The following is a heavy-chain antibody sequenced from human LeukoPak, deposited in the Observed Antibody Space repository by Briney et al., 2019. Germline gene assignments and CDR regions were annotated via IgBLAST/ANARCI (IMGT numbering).Heavy chain of an antibody. Sequence: PSETLSLTCTVSGGSISGYFWTWIRQPPGKGLEWIGYIYHSGSTYYNPSLKSRVTISVDRSTNQFSLKLSSVTAADTAVYYCARAGLGGLRIDPWGQGTLVTVSS. J-gene: IGHJ5*02. CDR2: IYHSGST. CDR3: ARAGLGGLRIDP. V-gene: IGHV4-59*12. D-gene: IGHD4-17*01. CDR1: GGSISGYF.